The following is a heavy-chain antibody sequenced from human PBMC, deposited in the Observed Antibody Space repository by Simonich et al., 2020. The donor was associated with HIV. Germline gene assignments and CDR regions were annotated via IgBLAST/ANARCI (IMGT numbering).Heavy chain of an antibody. CDR1: GGSFSGYD. D-gene: IGHD4-17*01. V-gene: IGHV4-34*01. CDR3: ARGRTVTTTGIDY. CDR2: NNHRGST. Sequence: QVQLQQWGAGLLKPSETLSLTCAVFGGSFSGYDWNWLSQPPGKGREWIGENNHRGSTNYNPSLKSRVTISVDTSNNQFSLKLSSVTAADTAVYYCARGRTVTTTGIDYWGQGTLVTVSS. J-gene: IGHJ4*02.